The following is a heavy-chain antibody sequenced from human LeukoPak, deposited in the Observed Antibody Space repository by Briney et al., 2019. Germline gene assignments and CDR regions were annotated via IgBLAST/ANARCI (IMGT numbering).Heavy chain of an antibody. CDR1: GGSISSYY. Sequence: PSETLSLTCTVSGGSISSYYWSWIRQPPGKGLEWIGYIYYSGSTNYNPSLKSRVTISVDTSKNQFSLKLSSVTAADTAVYYCASSVSAATLSLNYWGQGTLVTVSS. CDR2: IYYSGST. V-gene: IGHV4-59*01. D-gene: IGHD2-15*01. CDR3: ASSVSAATLSLNY. J-gene: IGHJ4*02.